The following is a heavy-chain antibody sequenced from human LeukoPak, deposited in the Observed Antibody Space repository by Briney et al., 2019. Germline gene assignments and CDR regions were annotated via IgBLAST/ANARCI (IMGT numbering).Heavy chain of an antibody. CDR3: ARALYSYGGFDY. CDR1: GGSIISADYC. CDR2: IYYSGTT. Sequence: SETLSLTCTVSGGSIISADYCWSWFRQYSGKGLEWIGYIYYSGTTYYNPSLKSRLTISVDTSKSQFSLELRSVTAADTAVYFCARALYSYGGFDYWGQGTLVTVSS. V-gene: IGHV4-31*03. D-gene: IGHD5-18*01. J-gene: IGHJ4*02.